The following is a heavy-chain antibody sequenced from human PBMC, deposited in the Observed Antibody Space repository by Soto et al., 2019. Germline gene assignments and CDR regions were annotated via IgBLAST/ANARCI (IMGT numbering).Heavy chain of an antibody. CDR1: GGSISSYY. J-gene: IGHJ3*02. CDR3: ARERDWGLLDDAFDI. CDR2: IYYSGST. Sequence: SETLSLTCTVSGGSISSYYWSWIRQPPGKGLEWIGYIYYSGSTNYNPSLKSRVTISVDTSKNQFSLKLSSVTAADTAVYYCARERDWGLLDDAFDIWGQGTMVTVSS. D-gene: IGHD7-27*01. V-gene: IGHV4-59*01.